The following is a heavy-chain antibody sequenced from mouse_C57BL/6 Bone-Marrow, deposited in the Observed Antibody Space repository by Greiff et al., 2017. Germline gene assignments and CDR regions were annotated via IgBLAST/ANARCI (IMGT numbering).Heavy chain of an antibody. CDR1: GFSLTSYG. Sequence: VKLQESGPGLVQPSQSLSITCTVSGFSLTSYGVHWVRQSPGKGLEWLGVIWRGGSTDYNAAFMSRLSITKDNSKRQVFLKMNSLQADDTAIYYCAKPHWDLYYFDYWGQGTTLTVSS. CDR3: AKPHWDLYYFDY. J-gene: IGHJ2*01. CDR2: IWRGGST. D-gene: IGHD4-1*01. V-gene: IGHV2-5*01.